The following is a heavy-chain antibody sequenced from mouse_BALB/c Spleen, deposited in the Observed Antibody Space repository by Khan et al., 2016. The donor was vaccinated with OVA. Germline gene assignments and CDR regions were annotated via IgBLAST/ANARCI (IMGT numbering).Heavy chain of an antibody. CDR3: ARVGYSGTMDY. Sequence: QIQLVQSGPELKKPGEPVKISCKASGYTFTKNGMNWAKQAPGKGLKWMGWINTYTGEPTYADDFKGRFAFSLKTSACTAYLQINNLKNEDTATYFCARVGYSGTMDYWGQGTSVTVSS. D-gene: IGHD2-14*01. CDR1: GYTFTKNG. J-gene: IGHJ4*01. V-gene: IGHV9-3-1*01. CDR2: INTYTGEP.